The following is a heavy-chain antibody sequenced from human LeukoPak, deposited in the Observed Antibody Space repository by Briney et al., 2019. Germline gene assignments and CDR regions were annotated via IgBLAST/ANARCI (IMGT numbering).Heavy chain of an antibody. CDR1: GYSISSGYY. D-gene: IGHD2-15*01. CDR3: ARPAATGYYFDY. J-gene: IGHJ4*02. V-gene: IGHV4-38-2*01. Sequence: PSETLSLTCAVSGYSISSGYYWGWIRQPPGKGLGWIGSIYHSGSTYYNPSLKSRVTISVDTSKNQFSLKLSSVTAADTAVYYCARPAATGYYFDYWGQGTLVTVSS. CDR2: IYHSGST.